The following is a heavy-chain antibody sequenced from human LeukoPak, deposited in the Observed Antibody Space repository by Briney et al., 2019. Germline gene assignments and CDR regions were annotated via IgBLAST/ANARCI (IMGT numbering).Heavy chain of an antibody. D-gene: IGHD3-16*02. CDR3: AKGAFVRLGELSPY. CDR2: IQYNETKT. V-gene: IGHV3-30*02. J-gene: IGHJ4*02. CDR1: GFTFSSSG. Sequence: PEGSLRLTCVASGFTFSSSGMHWVRQAPGRGPEWVAFIQYNETKTYYADSVKGRFTISRDTSKNTLYLQMNSLRADDTAVYYCAKGAFVRLGELSPYWGQGTLVTVSS.